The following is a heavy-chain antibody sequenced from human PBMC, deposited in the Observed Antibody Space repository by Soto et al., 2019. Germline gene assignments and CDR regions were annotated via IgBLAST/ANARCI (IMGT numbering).Heavy chain of an antibody. D-gene: IGHD6-6*01. CDR2: IYWNDDK. V-gene: IGHV2-5*01. CDR1: GFSLSTSGVG. CDR3: AHSQGYSSSSPSGGRDSMNWFDP. Sequence: SGPTLVNPTQTLTLTCTFSGFSLSTSGVGVGWIRQPPGKALEWLALIYWNDDKRYSPSLKSRLTITKDTSKNQVVLTMTNMDPVDTATYYCAHSQGYSSSSPSGGRDSMNWFDPWGQGTLVTVSS. J-gene: IGHJ5*02.